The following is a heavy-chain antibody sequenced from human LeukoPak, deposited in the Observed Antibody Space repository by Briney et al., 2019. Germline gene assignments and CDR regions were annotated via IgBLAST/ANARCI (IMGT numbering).Heavy chain of an antibody. CDR3: ARDDYGDYRINFQH. Sequence: GESLRLSCAASGFTFSSYWMHWVRQAPGKGLVWVSRINSDGSSTSYADSVKGRFTISRDNAKNTLYLQMNSLRAEDTAVYYCARDDYGDYRINFQHWGQGTLVTVSS. CDR1: GFTFSSYW. CDR2: INSDGSST. D-gene: IGHD4-17*01. J-gene: IGHJ1*01. V-gene: IGHV3-74*01.